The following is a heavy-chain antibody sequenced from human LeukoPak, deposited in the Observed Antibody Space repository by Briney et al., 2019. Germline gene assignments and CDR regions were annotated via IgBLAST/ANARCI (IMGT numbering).Heavy chain of an antibody. CDR3: ARDFYYDSSGYFDMGNAFDI. CDR2: IGAYNGNT. J-gene: IGHJ3*02. V-gene: IGHV1-18*01. CDR1: GYTFTSYG. Sequence: GASVKVSCKASGYTFTSYGISWVRQAPGQGLEWMGWIGAYNGNTNYAQKLQGRVTMTTDTSTSTAYMELRSLRSDDTAVYYCARDFYYDSSGYFDMGNAFDIWGQGTMVTVSS. D-gene: IGHD3-22*01.